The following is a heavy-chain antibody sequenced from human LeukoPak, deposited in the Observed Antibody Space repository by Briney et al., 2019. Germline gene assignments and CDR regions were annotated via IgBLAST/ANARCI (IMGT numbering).Heavy chain of an antibody. CDR2: IIPIFGTA. CDR1: GGTFSSYA. CDR3: AREYSSGGAFDY. Sequence: SVKVSCKASGGTFSSYAISWVRQAPGQGLEWMGGIIPIFGTANYAQKFQGRVTITADESTSTAYMELSSLRSEDTAVYYCAREYSSGGAFDYWGQGTLVTVSS. V-gene: IGHV1-69*13. J-gene: IGHJ4*02. D-gene: IGHD6-19*01.